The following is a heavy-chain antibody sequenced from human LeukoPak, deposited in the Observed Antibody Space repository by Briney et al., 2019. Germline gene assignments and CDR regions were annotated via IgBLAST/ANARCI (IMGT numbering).Heavy chain of an antibody. Sequence: GGSLRLSCAASGFTFSNYWMNWVRQAPGKGLEWVSAISGSGGSTYYADSVKGRFTISRDNSKNTLYLQMNSLRAEDTAVYYCAKVSWGTTHYYYYYMDVWGKGTTVTVSS. D-gene: IGHD3-16*01. CDR2: ISGSGGST. J-gene: IGHJ6*03. V-gene: IGHV3-23*01. CDR3: AKVSWGTTHYYYYYMDV. CDR1: GFTFSNYW.